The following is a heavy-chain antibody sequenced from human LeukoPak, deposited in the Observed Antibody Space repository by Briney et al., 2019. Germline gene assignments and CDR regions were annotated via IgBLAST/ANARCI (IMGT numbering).Heavy chain of an antibody. D-gene: IGHD5-18*01. CDR2: INHSGST. V-gene: IGHV4-34*01. J-gene: IGHJ4*02. CDR1: GGSFSGYY. CDR3: ASIHDYGDY. Sequence: SSETPSLTCAVYGGSFSGYYWSWIRQPPGKGLEWIGEINHSGSTNYNPSLKSRVTISVDTSKNQFSLKLSSVTAADTAVYYCASIHDYGDYWGQGTLVTVSS.